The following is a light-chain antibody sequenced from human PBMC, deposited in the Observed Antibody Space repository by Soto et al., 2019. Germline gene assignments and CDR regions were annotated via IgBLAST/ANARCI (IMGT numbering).Light chain of an antibody. Sequence: SYELTQPPSVSVAPGQTARITCGGNNIVTKSVHWYQQKPGQAPVVVVYDDSDRPSGIPERFSGSNSGNTATLTTSSVEAGDEADYYCQVWDSGSDHYVFGAGTKVTVL. CDR3: QVWDSGSDHYV. CDR2: DDS. J-gene: IGLJ1*01. V-gene: IGLV3-21*02. CDR1: NIVTKS.